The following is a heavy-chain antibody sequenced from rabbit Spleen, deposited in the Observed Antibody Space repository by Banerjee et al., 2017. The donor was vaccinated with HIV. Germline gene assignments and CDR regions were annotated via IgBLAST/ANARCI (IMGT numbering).Heavy chain of an antibody. Sequence: QSLEESGGDLVKPGASLTLTCTASGFSFSSSYWICWVRQAPGKGLEWIACIYGGSSGSTYYATWAKGRFTISKTSSTTVTLQMTSLTAADTATYFCARDTSSSFSSYGMDLWGQGTLVTVS. CDR3: ARDTSSSFSSYGMDL. V-gene: IGHV1S40*01. D-gene: IGHD1-1*01. CDR1: GFSFSSSYW. CDR2: IYGGSSGST. J-gene: IGHJ6*01.